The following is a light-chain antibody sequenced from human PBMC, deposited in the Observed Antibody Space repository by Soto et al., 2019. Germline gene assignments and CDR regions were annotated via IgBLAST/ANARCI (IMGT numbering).Light chain of an antibody. CDR2: DAS. Sequence: EFVVTQSPATLSLSPGERATLSCRASQSVTNFLAWYQQRPGQAPRLLIYDASKRAAGIPDRFSGSGPGTDFTLTISXLEPEDSAVYYCQLRSNWYTFGQGTKVDIK. CDR3: QLRSNWYT. J-gene: IGKJ2*01. CDR1: QSVTNF. V-gene: IGKV3-11*01.